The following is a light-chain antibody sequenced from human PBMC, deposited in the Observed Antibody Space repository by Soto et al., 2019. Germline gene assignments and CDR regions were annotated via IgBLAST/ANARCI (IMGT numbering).Light chain of an antibody. J-gene: IGKJ1*01. CDR2: GAS. CDR3: QQYNDWPQWK. CDR1: QSIANN. Sequence: IVMTQSPASLSASPGERITLSCKASQSIANNLAWHQQKPGQAPRLLMYGASTRAADIPARFSGSGSGKEFSLTISSLQSEDFAIYYCQQYNDWPQWKFGHGTKVNIX. V-gene: IGKV3-15*01.